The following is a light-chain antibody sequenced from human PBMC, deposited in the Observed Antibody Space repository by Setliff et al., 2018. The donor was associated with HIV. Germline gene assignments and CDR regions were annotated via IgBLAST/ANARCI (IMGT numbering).Light chain of an antibody. Sequence: QSALPQPPSASGSPGQSVTISCTGTSSDVGGYPYVSWYQQHPGKAPKLMIFEVSERPSGVPDRFSGSKSGNTASLTVSGLQAEDEADYYCSSYAGSNRVFGTGTKVTVL. V-gene: IGLV2-8*01. CDR3: SSYAGSNRV. J-gene: IGLJ1*01. CDR1: SSDVGGYPY. CDR2: EVS.